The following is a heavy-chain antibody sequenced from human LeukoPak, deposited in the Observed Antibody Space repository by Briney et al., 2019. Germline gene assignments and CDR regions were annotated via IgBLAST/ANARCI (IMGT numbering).Heavy chain of an antibody. D-gene: IGHD5-18*01. CDR3: ARQTAMAPFDY. CDR2: IDPSDSYT. J-gene: IGHJ4*02. Sequence: GESLKISRKGSGYNFTSYWITWVRQMPGKGLEWMGRIDPSDSYTNYSPSFQGHVTISADKSISTAYLQWSSLKASDTAMYYCARQTAMAPFDYWGQGTLVTVSS. CDR1: GYNFTSYW. V-gene: IGHV5-10-1*01.